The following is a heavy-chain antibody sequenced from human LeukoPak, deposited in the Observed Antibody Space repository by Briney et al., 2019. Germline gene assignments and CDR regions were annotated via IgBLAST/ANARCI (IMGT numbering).Heavy chain of an antibody. CDR3: ARVSSRNLYYYYMDV. CDR2: IIPIFGTA. J-gene: IGHJ6*03. V-gene: IGHV1-69*06. D-gene: IGHD1-14*01. Sequence: GASVKVSCKASGGTFSSYAISWARQAPGQGLEWMGGIIPIFGTANYAQKFQGRVTITADKSTSTAYMELSSLRSEDTAVYYCARVSSRNLYYYYMDVWGKGTTVTVSS. CDR1: GGTFSSYA.